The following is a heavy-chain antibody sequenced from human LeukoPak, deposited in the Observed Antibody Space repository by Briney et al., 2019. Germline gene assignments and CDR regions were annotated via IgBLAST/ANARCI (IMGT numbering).Heavy chain of an antibody. V-gene: IGHV1-18*01. Sequence: GASVKVSCKASGYTFTSYGISWVRQAPGQGLEWMGWISAYNGNTNYAQKLQGRVTMTTDTSTSTAYMELRSLRSDDTAVYYCARLKGRDYYDSSGYYYFDYWGQGTLVTVSS. CDR1: GYTFTSYG. CDR2: ISAYNGNT. CDR3: ARLKGRDYYDSSGYYYFDY. J-gene: IGHJ4*02. D-gene: IGHD3-22*01.